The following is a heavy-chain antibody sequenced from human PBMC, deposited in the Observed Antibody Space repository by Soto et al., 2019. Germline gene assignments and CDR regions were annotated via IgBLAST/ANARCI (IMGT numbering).Heavy chain of an antibody. Sequence: EVQLVESGGGLVKPGGSLRLSCAASGFTFSSYSMNWVRQAPGKGLEWVSSISSSSSYIYYADSVKGRFTISRDNAKNSLYLQMNSLRAEDTAVYYCARDLYSSGWYWRRTIDYWGQGTLVTVSS. CDR3: ARDLYSSGWYWRRTIDY. J-gene: IGHJ4*02. D-gene: IGHD6-19*01. CDR1: GFTFSSYS. CDR2: ISSSSSYI. V-gene: IGHV3-21*01.